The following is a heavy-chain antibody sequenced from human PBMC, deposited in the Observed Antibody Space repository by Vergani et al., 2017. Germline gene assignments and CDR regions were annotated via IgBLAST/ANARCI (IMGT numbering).Heavy chain of an antibody. CDR1: GFTFSSYA. CDR2: ISGSGGNT. D-gene: IGHD1-7*01. V-gene: IGHV3-23*01. J-gene: IGHJ6*03. CDR3: AKERGVDNWKYGNYNYYMEV. Sequence: EVQLLESGGGLVQPGGSLRLSCGASGFTFSSYAMTWVRQAPGKGLEWVSAISGSGGNTFYTDSVKGRFTISRDNSKDTLYLQMNSLRVEDTAVYYCAKERGVDNWKYGNYNYYMEVWGMGTMVTVSS.